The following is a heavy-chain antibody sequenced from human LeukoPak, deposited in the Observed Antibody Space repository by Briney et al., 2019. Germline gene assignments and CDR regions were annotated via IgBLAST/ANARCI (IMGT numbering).Heavy chain of an antibody. CDR2: IGTAGDT. V-gene: IGHV3-13*01. CDR1: GFTFSSYD. D-gene: IGHD3-10*02. Sequence: GGSLSLSCAASGFTFSSYDMHWVRQATGKGLEWVSAIGTAGDTYYPGSVKGRFTISRENAKNSLYLQMNSLRPQDTAVYYCAELGITMIGGVWGKGTTVTISS. J-gene: IGHJ6*04. CDR3: AELGITMIGGV.